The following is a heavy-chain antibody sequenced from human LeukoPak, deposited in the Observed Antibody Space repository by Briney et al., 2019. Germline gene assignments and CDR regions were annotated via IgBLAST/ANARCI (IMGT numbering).Heavy chain of an antibody. J-gene: IGHJ5*02. D-gene: IGHD3-10*01. Sequence: ASVKVSCKASGYTFTGYYIHWVRQAPGQGPEWMGWIKPKNGDTNYAQKFQTRVTMTRDTSISTAYMELRRLRSDDTAVFYCARIAGHTLVRARDSWFDPWGQGTLVTVSP. CDR3: ARIAGHTLVRARDSWFDP. CDR2: IKPKNGDT. V-gene: IGHV1-2*02. CDR1: GYTFTGYY.